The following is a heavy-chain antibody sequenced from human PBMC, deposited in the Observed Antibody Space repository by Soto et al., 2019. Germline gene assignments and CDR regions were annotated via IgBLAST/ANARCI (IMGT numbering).Heavy chain of an antibody. CDR3: ARAGGIAVAGYYYYYGMDV. V-gene: IGHV1-2*04. CDR1: GYTFTGYY. J-gene: IGHJ6*02. CDR2: INPNSGGT. D-gene: IGHD6-19*01. Sequence: VASVKVSCKASGYTFTGYYMHWVRQAPGQGLEWMGWINPNSGGTNYAQKFQGWVTMTRDTSISTAYMELSRLRSDDTAVYYCARAGGIAVAGYYYYYGMDVWGQGTTVTVSS.